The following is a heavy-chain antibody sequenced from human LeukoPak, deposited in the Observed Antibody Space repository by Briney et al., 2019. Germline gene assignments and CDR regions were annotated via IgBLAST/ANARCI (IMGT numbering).Heavy chain of an antibody. CDR2: ISGTGIAI. V-gene: IGHV3-23*01. CDR3: AKYYYDSSGLFDY. J-gene: IGHJ4*02. CDR1: GFTFDNYA. Sequence: GGSLRLSCAASGFTFDNYAMSWVRQAPGRGLEWVLTISGTGIAIYYADSVKGRFTISRDNSKNTLYLQLNSLRAEDTAIYYCAKYYYDSSGLFDYWGQGALVTVSS. D-gene: IGHD3-22*01.